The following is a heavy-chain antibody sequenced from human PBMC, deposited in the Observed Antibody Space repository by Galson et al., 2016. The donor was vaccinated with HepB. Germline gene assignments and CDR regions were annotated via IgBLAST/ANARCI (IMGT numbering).Heavy chain of an antibody. D-gene: IGHD4/OR15-4a*01. CDR1: GDSISSSDYY. V-gene: IGHV4-39*01. CDR2: INYAGSP. CDR3: AGLTSTRGAFDY. J-gene: IGHJ4*02. Sequence: SETLSLTCTVSGDSISSSDYYWGWIRQPPGKGLEWIASINYAGSPYYNPSLKDRVTISVDTSKNQFSLKVSSVTAADTAVYYCAGLTSTRGAFDYWGQGRMVTVSS.